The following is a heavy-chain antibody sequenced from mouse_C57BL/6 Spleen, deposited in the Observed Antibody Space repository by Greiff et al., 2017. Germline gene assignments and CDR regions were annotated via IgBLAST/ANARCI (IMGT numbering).Heavy chain of an antibody. Sequence: EVQLQQSGPELVKPGDSVKISCKASGYSFTGYFMNWVMQSHGKSLEWIGRINPYNGDTFYNQKFKGKATLTVDKSSSTAHMELRSLTSEDSAVYYCARSMVSDGFAYWGQGTLVTVSA. CDR2: INPYNGDT. CDR3: ARSMVSDGFAY. J-gene: IGHJ3*01. CDR1: GYSFTGYF. V-gene: IGHV1-20*01. D-gene: IGHD2-3*01.